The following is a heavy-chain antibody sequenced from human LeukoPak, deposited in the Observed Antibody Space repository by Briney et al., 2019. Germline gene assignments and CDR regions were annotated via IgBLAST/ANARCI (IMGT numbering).Heavy chain of an antibody. J-gene: IGHJ3*02. Sequence: SETLSLTCTVSGGSITSDHWNWIRQPPGKGLEWIGCIYYSGNTYYNPSLNSRATISVDTSKNQFSLKLNSVTAADTAVYYCARLGPGYSSTWSNDAFAIWGQGTVVTVSS. D-gene: IGHD6-13*01. V-gene: IGHV4-59*08. CDR2: IYYSGNT. CDR3: ARLGPGYSSTWSNDAFAI. CDR1: GGSITSDH.